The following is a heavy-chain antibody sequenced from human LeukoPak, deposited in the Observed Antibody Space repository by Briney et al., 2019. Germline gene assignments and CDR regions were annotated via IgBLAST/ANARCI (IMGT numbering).Heavy chain of an antibody. J-gene: IGHJ4*02. Sequence: TGGSLRLSCEASGFTFSRYWMHWVRQAPGKGLEWVANVNQGGTEKFYVDSVKGRFTISRDIAKQSVFLQMNSLRAEDTAVYYCARLSAMVRGPEDIFYFEFWGLGTLVTVSA. CDR2: VNQGGTEK. V-gene: IGHV3-7*01. CDR3: ARLSAMVRGPEDIFYFEF. CDR1: GFTFSRYW. D-gene: IGHD3-10*01.